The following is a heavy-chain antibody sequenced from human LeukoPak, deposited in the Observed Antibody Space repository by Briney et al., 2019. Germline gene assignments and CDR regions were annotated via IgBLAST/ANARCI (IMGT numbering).Heavy chain of an antibody. CDR2: INHSGST. Sequence: SQTLSLTCTVSGGSISSGDYYWSWIRQPPGKGLEWIGEINHSGSTNYNPSLKSRVTISVDTSKNQFSLKLSSVTAADTAVYYCASERYSSGWYRDFDYWGQGTLVTVSS. CDR3: ASERYSSGWYRDFDY. V-gene: IGHV4-30-4*08. CDR1: GGSISSGDYY. D-gene: IGHD6-19*01. J-gene: IGHJ4*02.